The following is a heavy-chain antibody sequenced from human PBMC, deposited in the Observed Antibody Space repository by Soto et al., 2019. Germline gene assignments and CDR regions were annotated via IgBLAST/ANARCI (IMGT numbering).Heavy chain of an antibody. CDR2: SNPNSGGT. Sequence: ASVKVSCKASGDTFTANFLHWVRQAPGQQFEWMGWSNPNSGGTKYTQTFQGRVTMTRDTSPSTVYMTLSGLTSDDTAVYYCASDLARGAVSAGFDYWGQGTLVTVSS. J-gene: IGHJ4*02. V-gene: IGHV1-2*02. CDR1: GDTFTANF. CDR3: ASDLARGAVSAGFDY.